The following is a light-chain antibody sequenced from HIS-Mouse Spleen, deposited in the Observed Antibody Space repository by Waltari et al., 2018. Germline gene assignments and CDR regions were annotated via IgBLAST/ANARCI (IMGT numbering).Light chain of an antibody. CDR2: DAS. Sequence: EIVLTQSPATLSLSPGERATLSCRASQGVSSYLAWYQQKPGQAPRLLIYDASNRATSIPARFSGSGSGTDFTLTISSLEPEDFAVYYCQQRSNWPPLTFGGGTKVEIK. CDR3: QQRSNWPPLT. J-gene: IGKJ4*02. CDR1: QGVSSY. V-gene: IGKV3-11*01.